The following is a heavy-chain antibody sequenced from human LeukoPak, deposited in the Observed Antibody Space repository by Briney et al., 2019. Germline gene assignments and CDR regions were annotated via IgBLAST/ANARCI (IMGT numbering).Heavy chain of an antibody. CDR3: ARRSTDLDY. D-gene: IGHD5/OR15-5a*01. CDR1: GYTFTGYN. V-gene: IGHV1-2*02. J-gene: IGHJ4*02. CDR2: INPSSGAT. Sequence: GASVRVSCKASGYTFTGYNIYWVRQAPGQGREWMAWINPSSGATLYAQKFRGRVTTTRDTSITTAYMELNSLTSDDTAIYYCARRSTDLDYWGQGTLVTVSS.